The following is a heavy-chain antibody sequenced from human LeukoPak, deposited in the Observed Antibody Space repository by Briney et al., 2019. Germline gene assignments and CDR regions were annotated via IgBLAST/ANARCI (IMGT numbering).Heavy chain of an antibody. V-gene: IGHV4-4*07. CDR3: ARDLPSYYFGSGNTFDP. Sequence: SETLSLTCTVSGGSIGSYYRSWIRQPAGKGLEWIGRIYTTGSTDYNSSLKSRVTMSVDTSKNQFSLKLTSVTAADSAVYYCARDLPSYYFGSGNTFDPWGQGTLVTVSS. CDR2: IYTTGST. CDR1: GGSIGSYY. J-gene: IGHJ5*02. D-gene: IGHD3-10*01.